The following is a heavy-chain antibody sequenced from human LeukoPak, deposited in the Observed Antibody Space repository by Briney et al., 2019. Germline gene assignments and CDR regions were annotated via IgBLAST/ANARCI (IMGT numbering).Heavy chain of an antibody. CDR2: IFPSHST. D-gene: IGHD3-10*01. V-gene: IGHV3-53*05. J-gene: IGHJ4*02. CDR3: ATKAGSGGGYFDY. Sequence: GGSLRLSCAASGLTVSTDYMSWVRQAPGKGLEWVSVIFPSHSTYYEDSVKGRFTISRDNSKNAVYLQMNSLRPEDTAVYYCATKAGSGGGYFDYWGQGTLVTVSS. CDR1: GLTVSTDY.